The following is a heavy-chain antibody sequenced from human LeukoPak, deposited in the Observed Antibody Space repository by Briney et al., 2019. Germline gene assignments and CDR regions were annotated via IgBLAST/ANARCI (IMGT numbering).Heavy chain of an antibody. CDR2: ISGSGGST. CDR3: AKTRSSSSSVPDDY. J-gene: IGHJ4*02. D-gene: IGHD6-6*01. V-gene: IGHV3-23*01. Sequence: GGSLRPSCAASGFTFSSYAMSWVRQAPGKGLEWVSAISGSGGSTYYADSVKGRFTISRDNSRNTLYLQMNSLRAEDTAVYYCAKTRSSSSSVPDDYWGQGTLVTVSS. CDR1: GFTFSSYA.